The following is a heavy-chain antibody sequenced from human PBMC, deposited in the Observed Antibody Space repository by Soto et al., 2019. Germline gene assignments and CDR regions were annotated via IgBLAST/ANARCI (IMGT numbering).Heavy chain of an antibody. CDR3: ARSQAGGTCYTDLDL. CDR1: GYTFGSYD. J-gene: IGHJ4*02. D-gene: IGHD2-15*01. CDR2: ANPSSGNT. V-gene: IGHV1-8*01. Sequence: QVQLVQSGAEVKEPGASVKVSCRASGYTFGSYDIYWVRQAAGQGIEWLGWANPSSGNTGYAQKFQGRVTMTRDTTITTAYMKLCSLRSEDTAVYFCARSQAGGTCYTDLDLWGQGTLVTVSS.